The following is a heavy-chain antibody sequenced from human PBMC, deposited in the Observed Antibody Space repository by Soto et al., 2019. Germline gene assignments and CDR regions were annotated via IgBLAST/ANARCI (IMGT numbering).Heavy chain of an antibody. CDR2: IYYSGST. D-gene: IGHD6-13*01. CDR1: GGSISSGDYY. Sequence: KASETLSLTCTVSGGSISSGDYYWSWIRQPPGKGLEWIGYIYYSGSTYYNPSLKSRVTISVDTSKNQFSLKLSSVTAADTAVYYCARRYLTPLRYSSSWYDRLGYFDYWGQGTLVTVSS. J-gene: IGHJ4*02. V-gene: IGHV4-30-4*01. CDR3: ARRYLTPLRYSSSWYDRLGYFDY.